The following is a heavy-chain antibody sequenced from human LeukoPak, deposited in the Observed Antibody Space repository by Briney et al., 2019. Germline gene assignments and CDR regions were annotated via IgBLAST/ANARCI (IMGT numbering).Heavy chain of an antibody. CDR1: GGSFSGYY. V-gene: IGHV4-34*01. J-gene: IGHJ3*02. CDR2: INHSGST. Sequence: SETLSLTCAVYGGSFSGYYWSWIRQPPGKGLEWIGEINHSGSTNYNPSLKSQVTISVDTSKNQFSLKLSSVTAADTAVYYCARGVAVAGKAFDIWGQGTMVTVSS. CDR3: ARGVAVAGKAFDI. D-gene: IGHD6-19*01.